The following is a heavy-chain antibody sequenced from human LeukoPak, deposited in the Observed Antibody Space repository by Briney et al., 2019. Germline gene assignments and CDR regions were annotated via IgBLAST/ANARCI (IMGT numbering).Heavy chain of an antibody. CDR3: ARDGTGYSYGYFDY. CDR2: IIPILGIA. D-gene: IGHD5-18*01. CDR1: GGTFSSYA. Sequence: SMKVSCKASGGTFSSYAISWVRQAPGQGLEWMGRIIPILGIANYAQKFQGRVTITADKSTSTAYMELSSLRSEDTAVYYCARDGTGYSYGYFDYWGQGTLVTVSS. V-gene: IGHV1-69*04. J-gene: IGHJ4*02.